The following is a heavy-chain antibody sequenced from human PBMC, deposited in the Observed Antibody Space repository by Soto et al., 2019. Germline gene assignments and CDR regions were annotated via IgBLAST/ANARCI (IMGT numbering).Heavy chain of an antibody. D-gene: IGHD1-26*01. CDR2: INHLETT. CDR3: ARGGGSDSFDY. J-gene: IGHJ4*02. V-gene: IGHV4-30-2*01. CDR1: GGSITFGGYS. Sequence: TLSLACAVSGGSITFGGYSWSWIRQTPGKGLEWIGYINHLETTFYNPSFESRLTLSIDRAKNQFSLKLHSMSAADRAVYFCARGGGSDSFDYWGQGILVTVSS.